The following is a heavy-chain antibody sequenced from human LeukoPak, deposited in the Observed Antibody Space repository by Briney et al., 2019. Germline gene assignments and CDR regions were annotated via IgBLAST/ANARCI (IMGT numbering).Heavy chain of an antibody. CDR2: IYYSGST. D-gene: IGHD3-10*01. J-gene: IGHJ5*02. Sequence: SETLSLTCTVSGGSISSYYWSWIRQPPGKGLEWIGYIYYSGSTNYNPSLKSRVTISVDTSKNQFSLKLSSVTAADTAVYYCARDREYCFDPWGQGTLVTVSS. CDR1: GGSISSYY. CDR3: ARDREYCFDP. V-gene: IGHV4-59*01.